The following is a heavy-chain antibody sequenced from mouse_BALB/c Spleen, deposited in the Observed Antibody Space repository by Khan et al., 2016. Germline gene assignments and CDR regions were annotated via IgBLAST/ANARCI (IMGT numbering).Heavy chain of an antibody. Sequence: VQLQQSGAVLVKPGASVKLSCTASGFNIKDTYMHWVKQRPEQGLEWIGRIDPANGNTKYDPKFQGKATITADTSSNTAYLQLSSLTSEDTAVYYCARFEGRGAMDYWGQGTSVTVSS. D-gene: IGHD3-3*01. V-gene: IGHV14-3*02. CDR1: GFNIKDTY. J-gene: IGHJ4*01. CDR2: IDPANGNT. CDR3: ARFEGRGAMDY.